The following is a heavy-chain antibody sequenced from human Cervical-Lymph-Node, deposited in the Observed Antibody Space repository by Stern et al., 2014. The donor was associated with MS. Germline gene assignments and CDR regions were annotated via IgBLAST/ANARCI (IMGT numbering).Heavy chain of an antibody. D-gene: IGHD4-17*01. CDR3: AREEDYGDSYGY. CDR2: IYPDDSGT. CDR1: GYSFDNYW. V-gene: IGHV5-51*03. Sequence: EVQLVQSGAEVKKPGESLKISCKGSGYSFDNYWIGWVRQMPGKGLEWMGGIYPDDSGTRYSPSFQGQVTFSADKSTSTAYLQWSSLKASDTAIYFCAREEDYGDSYGYWGQGTLVTVSS. J-gene: IGHJ4*02.